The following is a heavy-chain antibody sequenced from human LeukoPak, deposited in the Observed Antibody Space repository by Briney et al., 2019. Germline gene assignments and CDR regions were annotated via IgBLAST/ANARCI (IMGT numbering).Heavy chain of an antibody. V-gene: IGHV3-66*01. CDR3: ASGLVTASLDFDY. D-gene: IGHD2-21*02. J-gene: IGHJ4*02. CDR2: IYSSGST. Sequence: GGSLRLSCAASGLTVSSNYMISVRQAPGKGLEWVSIIYSSGSTYYADSVKGRFIISRDNSKNTLYLQMNSLRVEDTAVYYCASGLVTASLDFDYWGQGTLVTVSS. CDR1: GLTVSSNY.